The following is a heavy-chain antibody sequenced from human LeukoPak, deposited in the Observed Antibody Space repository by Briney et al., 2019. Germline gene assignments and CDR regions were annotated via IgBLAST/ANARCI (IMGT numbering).Heavy chain of an antibody. CDR3: ATYRQVLLPFES. D-gene: IGHD2-8*02. V-gene: IGHV3-23*01. CDR1: DDSITIYY. CDR2: IFPSGGEI. J-gene: IGHJ4*02. Sequence: ETLSLTCTVSDDSITIYYWTWIRQPPGKGQEWVSSIFPSGGEIHYADSVRGRFTISRDNSKSTLSLQMNSLRAEDTAIYYCATYRQVLLPFESWGQGTLVTVSS.